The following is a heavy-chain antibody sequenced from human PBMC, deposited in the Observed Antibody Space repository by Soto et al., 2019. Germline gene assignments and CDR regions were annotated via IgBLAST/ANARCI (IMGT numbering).Heavy chain of an antibody. V-gene: IGHV3-30*18. J-gene: IGHJ6*02. CDR3: AKALYSSGWQANYYYYGMDV. CDR2: ISYDGSNK. CDR1: GFTFSSYG. Sequence: GGSLRLSCAASGFTFSSYGMHWVRQAPGKGLEWVAVISYDGSNKYYADSVKGRFTISRDNSKNTLYLQMNSLRAEDTAVYYCAKALYSSGWQANYYYYGMDVWGQGTTVTVSS. D-gene: IGHD6-19*01.